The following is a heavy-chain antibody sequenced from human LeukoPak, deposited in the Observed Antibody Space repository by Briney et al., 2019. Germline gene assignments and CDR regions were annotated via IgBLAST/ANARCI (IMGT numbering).Heavy chain of an antibody. CDR1: GGAFSSYA. CDR2: IIPIFGTA. D-gene: IGHD1-26*01. V-gene: IGHV1-69*13. J-gene: IGHJ4*02. CDR3: ARWGVPHRENDY. Sequence: ASVKVSCKASGGAFSSYAISWVRQAPGQGLEWMGGIIPIFGTANYAQKFQGRVTITADESTSTAYMELSSLRSEDTAVYYCARWGVPHRENDYWGQGTLVTVSS.